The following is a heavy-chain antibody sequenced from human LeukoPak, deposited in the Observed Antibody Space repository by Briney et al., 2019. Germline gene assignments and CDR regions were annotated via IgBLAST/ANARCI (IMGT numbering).Heavy chain of an antibody. CDR1: GYTFTGYY. D-gene: IGHD2-2*01. V-gene: IGHV1-2*02. Sequence: ASVKVSCKASGYTFTGYYMHWVRQAPGQGLEWVGWINPNSGGTNYAQKFQGRVTITRDTSISTAYRELSRLRSDDTAVYYCARYRPLGMDVWGQRTTVTVPS. J-gene: IGHJ6*02. CDR2: INPNSGGT. CDR3: ARYRPLGMDV.